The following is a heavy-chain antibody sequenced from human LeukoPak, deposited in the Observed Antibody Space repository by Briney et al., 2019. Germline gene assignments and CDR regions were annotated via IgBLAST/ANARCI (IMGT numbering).Heavy chain of an antibody. CDR2: IYYSGST. Sequence: KTSETLPLTCTVSGGSISSGDYYWSWIRQPPGKGLEWIGYIYYSGSTYYNPSLKSRVTISVDTSKNQFSLKLSSVTAADTAVYYCASYRNVDTAMVHWFDPWGQGTLVTVSS. CDR3: ASYRNVDTAMVHWFDP. J-gene: IGHJ5*02. CDR1: GGSISSGDYY. V-gene: IGHV4-30-4*01. D-gene: IGHD5-18*01.